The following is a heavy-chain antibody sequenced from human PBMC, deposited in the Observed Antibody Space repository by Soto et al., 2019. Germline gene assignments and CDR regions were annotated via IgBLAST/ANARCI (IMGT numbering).Heavy chain of an antibody. CDR1: GFAFSTSW. J-gene: IGHJ4*02. CDR3: PRGPNYGSGDYYLEC. CDR2: IKQDGSEK. D-gene: IGHD2-21*02. V-gene: IGHV3-7*03. Sequence: PGGSLGLGCSSSGFAFSTSWIMVRRQPPGNGLELVANIKQDGSEKYYLASVKGRFTVSRHNAMKSPHLQMNRLRAEDAALYFCPRGPNYGSGDYYLECRGQGALVRVPS.